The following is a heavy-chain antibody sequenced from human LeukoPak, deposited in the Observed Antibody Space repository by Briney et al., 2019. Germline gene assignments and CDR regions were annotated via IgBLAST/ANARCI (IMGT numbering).Heavy chain of an antibody. J-gene: IGHJ4*02. CDR2: IYWNDDK. D-gene: IGHD3-10*01. V-gene: IGHV2-5*01. CDR1: GFSLSTSGVG. CDR3: AHTRITMVRGVVFDY. Sequence: SGPTLVNPTQTLTLTCTFSGFSLSTSGVGVGWIRQPPGKALEWLALIYWNDDKRYSPSLKSRLTITKDTSINQVVLTMTNMDPVDTATYYCAHTRITMVRGVVFDYWGQGTLVTVSS.